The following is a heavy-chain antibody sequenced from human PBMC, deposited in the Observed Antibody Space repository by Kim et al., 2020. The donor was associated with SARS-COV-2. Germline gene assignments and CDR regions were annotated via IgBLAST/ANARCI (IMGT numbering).Heavy chain of an antibody. Sequence: KGRFTISRDNSKNTLYLQMNSLRAEDTAVYYCAKDYYDFWSGYYNWFDPWGQGTLVTVSS. CDR3: AKDYYDFWSGYYNWFDP. J-gene: IGHJ5*02. D-gene: IGHD3-3*01. V-gene: IGHV3-23*01.